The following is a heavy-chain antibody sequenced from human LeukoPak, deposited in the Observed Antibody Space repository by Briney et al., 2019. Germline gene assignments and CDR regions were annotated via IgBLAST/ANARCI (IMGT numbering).Heavy chain of an antibody. CDR2: IIPILGIA. Sequence: PVKVSCKASGGTFSSYAISWVRQAPGQGLEWMGRIIPILGIANHAQKFQGRVTITADKSTSTAYMELSSLRSEDTAVYYCARGGSGYDLRAWYWGQGTLVTVSS. J-gene: IGHJ4*02. V-gene: IGHV1-69*04. CDR3: ARGGSGYDLRAWY. CDR1: GGTFSSYA. D-gene: IGHD5-12*01.